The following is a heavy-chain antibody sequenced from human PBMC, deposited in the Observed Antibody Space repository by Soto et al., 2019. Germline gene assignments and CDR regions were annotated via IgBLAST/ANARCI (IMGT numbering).Heavy chain of an antibody. J-gene: IGHJ4*02. V-gene: IGHV1-69*01. CDR1: GGTFSSYA. CDR3: ARDRESAFLRLGY. CDR2: IIPIFGTA. Sequence: QVQLVQSGAEVKKPGSSVKVSCKASGGTFSSYAISWVRQAPGQGLEWMGGIIPIFGTANYAQKFQGRVTITADESTSTAYMERSSLGSEDTPVYYGARDRESAFLRLGYWGRGPLGTVSS. D-gene: IGHD3-10*01.